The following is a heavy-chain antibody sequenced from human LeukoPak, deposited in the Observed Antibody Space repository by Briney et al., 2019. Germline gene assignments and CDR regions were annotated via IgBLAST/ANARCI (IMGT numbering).Heavy chain of an antibody. D-gene: IGHD3-22*01. Sequence: SETLSLTCTVSGVSISSYYWSWLRQPPGKGLEWIGYIYYSGSTDYNPSLKSRVTISVDTSKNQFSLKLSSVTAADTAVYYCARDLRGYYDSSGPNWFDPWGQGTLVTVSS. CDR1: GVSISSYY. V-gene: IGHV4-59*01. CDR3: ARDLRGYYDSSGPNWFDP. J-gene: IGHJ5*02. CDR2: IYYSGST.